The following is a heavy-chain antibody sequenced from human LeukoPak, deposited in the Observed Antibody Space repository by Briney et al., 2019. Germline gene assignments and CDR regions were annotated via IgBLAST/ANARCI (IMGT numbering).Heavy chain of an antibody. CDR3: ARDQRSESYYPWGWFDP. Sequence: GGSLRLSCAASGFALSTNYLSWVRQAPGKGLEWVSVIYSDGSTYYTDSVKGRFTLSRDNSKNTLYLQMNSLRPEGTAVYYCARDQRSESYYPWGWFDPWGQGTLVTVSS. CDR1: GFALSTNY. V-gene: IGHV3-66*02. CDR2: IYSDGST. J-gene: IGHJ5*02. D-gene: IGHD1-26*01.